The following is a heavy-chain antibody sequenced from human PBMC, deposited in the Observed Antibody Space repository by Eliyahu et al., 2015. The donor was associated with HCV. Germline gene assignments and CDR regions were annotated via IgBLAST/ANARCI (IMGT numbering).Heavy chain of an antibody. V-gene: IGHV4-39*01. CDR2: IYYSGST. CDR1: GGSISSSSYY. J-gene: IGHJ4*02. Sequence: VKPSETLSLTCTVSGGSISSSSYYWGWIRQPPGKGLEWIGSIYYSGSTYYNPSLKSRVTISVDTSKNQFSLKLSSVTAADTAVYYCARISRIAVAGYYFDYWGQGTLVTVSS. CDR3: ARISRIAVAGYYFDY. D-gene: IGHD6-19*01.